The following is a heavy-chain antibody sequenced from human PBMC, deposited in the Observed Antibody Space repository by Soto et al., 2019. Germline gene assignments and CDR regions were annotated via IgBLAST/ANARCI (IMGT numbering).Heavy chain of an antibody. J-gene: IGHJ6*02. V-gene: IGHV3-53*01. Sequence: EVQLVESGGGLIQPGGSLRLSCAASGFTVSSNYMSWVRQAPGKGLEWVSVIYSGGSTYYADSVKGRFTISRDNSKNTLYLQRNGRRAEDTAVYYGARGRYYYGSGGGYGMDVWGQGTTVTVSS. CDR3: ARGRYYYGSGGGYGMDV. CDR1: GFTVSSNY. D-gene: IGHD3-10*01. CDR2: IYSGGST.